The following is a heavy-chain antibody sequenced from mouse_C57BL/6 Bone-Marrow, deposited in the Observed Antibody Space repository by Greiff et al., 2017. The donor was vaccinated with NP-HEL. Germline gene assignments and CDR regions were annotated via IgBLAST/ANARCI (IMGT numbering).Heavy chain of an antibody. Sequence: EVQLQQSGAELVRPGASVKLSCTASGFNIKDDYMHWVKQRPEQGLEWIGWIDPENGDTEYASKFQGKATITADTSSNTAYLQLSSLTSEDTAVYYCTHYDSYAMDYWGQGTSVTVSS. CDR2: IDPENGDT. V-gene: IGHV14-4*01. CDR3: THYDSYAMDY. D-gene: IGHD1-1*02. CDR1: GFNIKDDY. J-gene: IGHJ4*01.